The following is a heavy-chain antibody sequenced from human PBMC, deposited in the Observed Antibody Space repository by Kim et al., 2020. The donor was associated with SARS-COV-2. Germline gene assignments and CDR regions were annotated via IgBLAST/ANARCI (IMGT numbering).Heavy chain of an antibody. D-gene: IGHD6-6*01. V-gene: IGHV3-30*03. Sequence: GSLRLSCAASGFTFSSYGMHWVRQAPGKGLEWVAVISYDGSNKYYADSVKGRFTISRDNSKNTLYLQMNSLRAEDTAVYYCAISIAARMDAFDIWGQGT. J-gene: IGHJ3*02. CDR1: GFTFSSYG. CDR3: AISIAARMDAFDI. CDR2: ISYDGSNK.